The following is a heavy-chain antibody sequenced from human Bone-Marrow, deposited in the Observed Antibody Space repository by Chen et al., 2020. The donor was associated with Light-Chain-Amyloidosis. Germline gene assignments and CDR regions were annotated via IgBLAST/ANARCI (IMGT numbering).Heavy chain of an antibody. CDR2: IEQDGSGK. V-gene: IGHV3-7*01. CDR1: GLIFSNYW. CDR3: XXRYCTSDRCRSSSWVCFDC. Sequence: VXLVESGGGLVQSXGXLRLSCAXSGLIFSNYWMTWVRQAPGKGLEWVANIEQDGSGKNYGXXXKGRFTIXXXXXXXXXXXXXXXXXXXXXXXXXXXXRYCTSDRCRSSSWVCFDCWGQGTTVTVSS. D-gene: IGHD6-13*01. J-gene: IGHJ4*02.